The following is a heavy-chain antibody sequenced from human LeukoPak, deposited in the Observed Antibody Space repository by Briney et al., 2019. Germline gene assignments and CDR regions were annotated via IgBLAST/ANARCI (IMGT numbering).Heavy chain of an antibody. CDR1: GFTFSSYG. D-gene: IGHD4-17*01. CDR3: ATRPHGDSPYFDY. J-gene: IGHJ4*02. Sequence: GRSMRLSCAASGFTFSSYGTHWVRQAPGKGLEWVAVIRYVGSDKYYADSVKGRFTISRDNSQNTMYLQMDSLRAEDTALYYCATRPHGDSPYFDYWGQGTLVTVSS. CDR2: IRYVGSDK. V-gene: IGHV3-30*12.